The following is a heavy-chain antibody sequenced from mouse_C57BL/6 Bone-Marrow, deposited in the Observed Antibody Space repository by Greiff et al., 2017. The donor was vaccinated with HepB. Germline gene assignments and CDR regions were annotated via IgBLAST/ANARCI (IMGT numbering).Heavy chain of an antibody. Sequence: QVQLKESGAELVRPGASVKLSCKASGYTFTDYYINWVKQRPGQGLEWIARIYPGSGNTYYNEKFKGKATLTAEKSSSTAYMQLSSLTSEDSAVYFCASQVTTVVAPFDYWGQGTTLTVSS. CDR2: IYPGSGNT. D-gene: IGHD1-1*01. CDR3: ASQVTTVVAPFDY. J-gene: IGHJ2*01. CDR1: GYTFTDYY. V-gene: IGHV1-76*01.